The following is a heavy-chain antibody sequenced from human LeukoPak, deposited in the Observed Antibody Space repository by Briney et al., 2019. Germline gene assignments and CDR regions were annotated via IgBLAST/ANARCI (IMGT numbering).Heavy chain of an antibody. D-gene: IGHD4-17*01. J-gene: IGHJ6*02. CDR2: IWYDGSNK. CDR1: GFTFRSYD. CDR3: ARGYGDKASNLYYYYGMDV. V-gene: IGHV3-33*08. Sequence: GGSLRLSCAAPGFTFRSYDMHWVRQAPGKGLEWVAVIWYDGSNKYYADSVKGRFTISRDNSKNTLYLQMNSLRAEDTAVYYCARGYGDKASNLYYYYGMDVWGQGTTVTVSS.